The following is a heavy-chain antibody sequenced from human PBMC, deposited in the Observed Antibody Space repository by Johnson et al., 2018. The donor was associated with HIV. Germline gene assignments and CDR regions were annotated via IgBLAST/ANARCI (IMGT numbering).Heavy chain of an antibody. J-gene: IGHJ3*02. CDR1: GFTFDDYA. Sequence: VQLVESGGGLVQPGRSLRLSCSASGFTFDDYAMHWVRQAPGKGLEWVSGISWNSGSIGYADSVKGRFTISRDNAKNSLYLQMNSLRAEDTAVYYCARENVDTAMADAFDIWGQGTMVTVSS. D-gene: IGHD5-18*01. CDR3: ARENVDTAMADAFDI. V-gene: IGHV3-9*01. CDR2: ISWNSGSI.